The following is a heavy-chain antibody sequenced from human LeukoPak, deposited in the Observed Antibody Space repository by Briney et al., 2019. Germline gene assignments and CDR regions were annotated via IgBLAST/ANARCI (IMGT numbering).Heavy chain of an antibody. V-gene: IGHV4-4*07. J-gene: IGHJ4*02. CDR2: IYISGST. D-gene: IGHD6-19*01. CDR3: ARTWQWLPFDY. CDR1: GGTISSYY. Sequence: SETLSLTCTVSGGTISSYYWSWIRQPAGKGLEWIGRIYISGSTNYNPSLKSRVTMSVDTSKNQFSLKLSSVTAADTAVYYCARTWQWLPFDYWGQGALVTVSS.